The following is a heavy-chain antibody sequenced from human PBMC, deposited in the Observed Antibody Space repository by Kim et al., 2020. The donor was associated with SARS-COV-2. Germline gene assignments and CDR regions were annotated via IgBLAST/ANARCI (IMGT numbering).Heavy chain of an antibody. D-gene: IGHD3-22*01. Sequence: GGSLRLSCAASGFTFSSYAMSWVRQAPGKGLEWVSAISGSCGSTYYADSVKGRFTISRDNSKNTLYLQMNSLRAEDTAVYYCARGSPTYYYDSSGYYSKRDYWGQGTLVTVSS. J-gene: IGHJ4*02. CDR1: GFTFSSYA. CDR3: ARGSPTYYYDSSGYYSKRDY. V-gene: IGHV3-23*01. CDR2: ISGSCGST.